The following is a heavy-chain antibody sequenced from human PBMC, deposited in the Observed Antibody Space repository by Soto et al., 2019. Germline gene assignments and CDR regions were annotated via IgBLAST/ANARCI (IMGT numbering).Heavy chain of an antibody. CDR2: ISNGGDST. CDR3: ATHFVTGHGY. Sequence: EVQLLESGGGSVQPGGSLRLSCAASGFTFSSRAMSWVRQAPGKGLEWVSTISNGGDSTYYADSVKGRFTISRDNSKNTLYVQMDNLRAEDTPIYYCATHFVTGHGYWGQGTLVTVSS. D-gene: IGHD1-20*01. V-gene: IGHV3-23*01. J-gene: IGHJ4*02. CDR1: GFTFSSRA.